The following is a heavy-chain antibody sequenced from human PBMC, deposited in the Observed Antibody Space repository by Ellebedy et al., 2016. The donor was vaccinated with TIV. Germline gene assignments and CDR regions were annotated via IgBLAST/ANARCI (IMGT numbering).Heavy chain of an antibody. CDR2: ISSSSSYI. Sequence: GESLKISRAASGFTFSSYSMNWVRQAPGKGLEWVSSISSSSSYIYYADSVKGRFTISRDNAKNSLYLQMNSLRAEDTAVYYCARGGFRTMIGYWGQGTLVTVSS. D-gene: IGHD3-10*02. CDR3: ARGGFRTMIGY. CDR1: GFTFSSYS. V-gene: IGHV3-21*01. J-gene: IGHJ4*02.